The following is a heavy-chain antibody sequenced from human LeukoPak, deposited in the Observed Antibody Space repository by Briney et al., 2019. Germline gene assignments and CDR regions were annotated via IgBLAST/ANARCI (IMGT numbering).Heavy chain of an antibody. J-gene: IGHJ4*02. Sequence: SETLSLTCTVSGGSISSSSYYWGWIRQPPGKGLEWIGRIYTDGAIYYNPSLKSRVTISLDTSKNHFSLKLTSVTAADTAVYYCAREAVSGPFEYWGQGTLVTVSS. V-gene: IGHV4-39*02. CDR1: GGSISSSSYY. D-gene: IGHD6-19*01. CDR3: AREAVSGPFEY. CDR2: IYTDGAI.